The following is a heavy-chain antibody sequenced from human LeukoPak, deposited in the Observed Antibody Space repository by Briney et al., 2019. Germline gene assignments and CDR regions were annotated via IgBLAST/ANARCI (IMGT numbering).Heavy chain of an antibody. V-gene: IGHV4-34*01. J-gene: IGHJ4*02. CDR2: INPSGST. D-gene: IGHD6-13*01. CDR1: GGSFSGYY. CDR3: ARRPRPGIAAAGDFDY. Sequence: SETLSLTCAVYGGSFSGYYWSWIRQPPGKGLEWIGEINPSGSTNYNPSLKSRVTISVDTSKNQFSLKLSSVTAADTAVYYCARRPRPGIAAAGDFDYWGQGTLVTVSS.